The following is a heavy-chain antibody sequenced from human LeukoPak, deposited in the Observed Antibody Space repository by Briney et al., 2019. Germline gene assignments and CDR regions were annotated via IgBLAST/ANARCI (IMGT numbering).Heavy chain of an antibody. Sequence: SETLSLTCAVYGGSFSGYYWSWIRQPPGKGLEWIGKINHSGSTNYNPSLKSRVTISVDTSKNQFSLKLSSVTAADTAVYYCARHKRWFGDPKKAFDIWGQGTMVTVSS. CDR2: INHSGST. V-gene: IGHV4-34*01. D-gene: IGHD3-10*01. CDR1: GGSFSGYY. CDR3: ARHKRWFGDPKKAFDI. J-gene: IGHJ3*02.